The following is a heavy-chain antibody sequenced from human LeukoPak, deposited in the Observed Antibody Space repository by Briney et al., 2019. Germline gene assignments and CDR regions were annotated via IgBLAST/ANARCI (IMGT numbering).Heavy chain of an antibody. CDR3: ARITYYYDSSGCRRFDP. CDR1: GFTFSSYW. V-gene: IGHV3-7*01. J-gene: IGHJ5*02. Sequence: GGSLRLSCAASGFTFSSYWMSWVRQAPGKGLEWVANIKQDGSEKYYVDSVKGRFTISRDNAKNSLYLQMNSLRAEDTAVYYCARITYYYDSSGCRRFDPWGQGTLVTVSS. CDR2: IKQDGSEK. D-gene: IGHD3-22*01.